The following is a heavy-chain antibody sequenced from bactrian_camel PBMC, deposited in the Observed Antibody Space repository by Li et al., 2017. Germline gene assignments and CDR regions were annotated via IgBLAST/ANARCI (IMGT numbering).Heavy chain of an antibody. V-gene: IGHV3S40*01. J-gene: IGHJ4*01. D-gene: IGHD2*01. CDR2: SDRLGIFT. CDR3: VKKDWWLLPD. CDR1: GFPFSTYGYD. Sequence: VQLVESGGDLVRPGGSLRIACAASGFPFSTYGYDIHWVRQAPGKERTAVARSDRLGIFTYYADSVKGRFTISTDNAKNTVYLQMNSLETDDTAIYYCVKKDWWLLPDWGQGTQVTVS.